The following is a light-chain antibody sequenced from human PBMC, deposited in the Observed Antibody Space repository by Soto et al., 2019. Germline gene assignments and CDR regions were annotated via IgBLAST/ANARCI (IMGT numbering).Light chain of an antibody. CDR3: CSYGGGSSPLYV. J-gene: IGLJ1*01. CDR1: SSDVGSYNL. V-gene: IGLV2-23*02. CDR2: EVS. Sequence: QSALTQPASVSGSPGQSITISCTGTSSDVGSYNLVSWYQQHPGKAPKVMVYEVSKRPSGASNRFSGSKSGNTASLTISGLQSEDEADYYCCSYGGGSSPLYVFGTGTKLTVL.